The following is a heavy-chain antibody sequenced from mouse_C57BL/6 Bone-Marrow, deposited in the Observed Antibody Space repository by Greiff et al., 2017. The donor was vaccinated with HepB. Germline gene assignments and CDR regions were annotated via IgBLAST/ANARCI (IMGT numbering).Heavy chain of an antibody. V-gene: IGHV5-17*01. CDR1: GFTFSDYG. D-gene: IGHD4-1*01. CDR3: AKLVY. J-gene: IGHJ3*01. CDR2: ISSGSSTI. Sequence: EVKLMESGGGLVKPGGSLKLSCAASGFTFSDYGMHWVRQAPEKGLEWVAYISSGSSTIYYADTVKGRFTISRDNAKNTLFLQMTSLRSEDTAMYYCAKLVYWGQGTLVTVSA.